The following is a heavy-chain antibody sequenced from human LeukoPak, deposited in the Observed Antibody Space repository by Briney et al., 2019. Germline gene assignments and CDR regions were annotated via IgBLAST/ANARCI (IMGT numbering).Heavy chain of an antibody. J-gene: IGHJ6*03. CDR2: INTNTGNP. D-gene: IGHD1-14*01. CDR1: GYTFTSYD. V-gene: IGHV7-4-1*02. Sequence: ASVKVSCKASGYTFTSYDINWVRQATGQGLEWMGWINTNTGNPTYAQGFTGRFVFSLDTSVSTAYLQISSLKAEDTAVYYCASPKEGTTGYYYYMDVWGKGTTVTVSS. CDR3: ASPKEGTTGYYYYMDV.